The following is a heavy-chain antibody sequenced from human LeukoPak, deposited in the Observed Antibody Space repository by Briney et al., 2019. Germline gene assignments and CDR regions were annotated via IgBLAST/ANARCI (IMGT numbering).Heavy chain of an antibody. CDR3: ARGIYHFDY. D-gene: IGHD5-12*01. V-gene: IGHV3-7*04. Sequence: RPGGSLRLSCAASGFTLNTYWMSWVRQAPGKGVEWVASMKQAGSDEYYVAYVKGRLTISRDNGKNSLYLQMNSLRAEDTAVYYCARGIYHFDYWGQGTLVTVSS. CDR1: GFTLNTYW. J-gene: IGHJ4*02. CDR2: MKQAGSDE.